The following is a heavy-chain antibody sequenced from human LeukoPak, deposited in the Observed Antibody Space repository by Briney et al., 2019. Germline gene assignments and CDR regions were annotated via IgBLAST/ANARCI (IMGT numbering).Heavy chain of an antibody. Sequence: GGSLRLSCAASGFTFSSYAMSWVRQAPGKGLEWVSAISGSGGSTYYADSVKGRFTISRDNSKNTLYLQMNSLRAEDTALYYCVKGGGSYDYSYYYMDVWGKGTTVTVSS. CDR1: GFTFSSYA. CDR2: ISGSGGST. CDR3: VKGGGSYDYSYYYMDV. V-gene: IGHV3-23*01. D-gene: IGHD1-26*01. J-gene: IGHJ6*03.